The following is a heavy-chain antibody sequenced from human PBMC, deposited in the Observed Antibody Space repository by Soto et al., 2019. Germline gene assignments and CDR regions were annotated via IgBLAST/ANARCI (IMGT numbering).Heavy chain of an antibody. Sequence: EVQLVESGGGLVKPGGSLRLSCAASGFSVRTTWMAWVRQAPGKGLEWVGRIKSKSAGETTDYADPVKGRFTISRDDSKDTLYLHMDSLETGDTAVYYYSTGSPFSGSVFDYWGQGTLLTVSS. D-gene: IGHD1-26*01. V-gene: IGHV3-15*05. CDR2: IKSKSAGETT. CDR3: STGSPFSGSVFDY. J-gene: IGHJ4*02. CDR1: GFSVRTTW.